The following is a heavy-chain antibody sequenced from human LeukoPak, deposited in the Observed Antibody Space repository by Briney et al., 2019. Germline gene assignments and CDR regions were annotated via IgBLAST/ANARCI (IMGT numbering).Heavy chain of an antibody. D-gene: IGHD6-19*01. CDR1: GFTVSSNY. Sequence: GGSLRLSCAASGFTVSSNYMSWVRQAPGKGLEWVSVIYSGGSTYYADSVKGRFTISRDNSKNTLYLQMNSLRAEDTAVYYCARVAVAGRFAFDIWGQGTMVTVSS. V-gene: IGHV3-66*01. J-gene: IGHJ3*02. CDR2: IYSGGST. CDR3: ARVAVAGRFAFDI.